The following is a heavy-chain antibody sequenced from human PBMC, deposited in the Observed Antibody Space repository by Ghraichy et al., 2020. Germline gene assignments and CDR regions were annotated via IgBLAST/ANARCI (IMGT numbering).Heavy chain of an antibody. V-gene: IGHV1-69*02. J-gene: IGHJ3*02. CDR1: GGTFSSYT. CDR2: IIPILGIA. CDR3: ARLSEIGKRGPDYGDQGAFDI. Sequence: SVKVSCKASGGTFSSYTISWVRQAPGQGLEWMGRIIPILGIANYAQKFQGRVTITADKSTSTAYMELSSLRSEDTAVYYCARLSEIGKRGPDYGDQGAFDIWGQGTMVTVSS. D-gene: IGHD4-17*01.